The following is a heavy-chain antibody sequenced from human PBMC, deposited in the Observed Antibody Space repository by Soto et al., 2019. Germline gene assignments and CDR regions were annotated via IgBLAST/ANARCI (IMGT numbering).Heavy chain of an antibody. J-gene: IGHJ4*02. Sequence: GGSLRLSCAASGFTFSSYGMHWVRQAPGKGLEWVAVISYDGSNKYYADSVKGRFTISRDNSKNTLYLQMNSLRAEDTAVYYCAKVPSRGYSYGYVYWGQGTLVTVSS. CDR2: ISYDGSNK. V-gene: IGHV3-30*18. D-gene: IGHD5-18*01. CDR3: AKVPSRGYSYGYVY. CDR1: GFTFSSYG.